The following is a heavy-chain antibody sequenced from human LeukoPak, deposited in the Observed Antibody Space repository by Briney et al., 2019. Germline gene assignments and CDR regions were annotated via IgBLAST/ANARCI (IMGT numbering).Heavy chain of an antibody. Sequence: APVKVSCKASGYTFTSYDVNWVRQTTGQGLEWMGWMNPNSGNTEYAQKFQGRVTMTWDTSISTAYMDLHSLRSEDTAVYYCGRALPSSGWVDYWGQGSLVTVSS. D-gene: IGHD6-19*01. CDR1: GYTFTSYD. V-gene: IGHV1-8*01. J-gene: IGHJ4*02. CDR3: GRALPSSGWVDY. CDR2: MNPNSGNT.